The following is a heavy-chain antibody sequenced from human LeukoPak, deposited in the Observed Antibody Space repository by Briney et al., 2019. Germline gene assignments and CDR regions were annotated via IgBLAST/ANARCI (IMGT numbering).Heavy chain of an antibody. CDR2: IIPIFGTA. CDR1: GGTFSSYA. J-gene: IGHJ5*02. Sequence: SVKVSCKASGGTFSSYAISWVRQAPGQGLEWMGGIIPIFGTANYAQKFQGRVTITADKSTSTAYMELSSLRSEDTAVYYCARDLGYQLLWDDWFVPWGQGTLVTVSS. CDR3: ARDLGYQLLWDDWFVP. D-gene: IGHD2-2*01. V-gene: IGHV1-69*06.